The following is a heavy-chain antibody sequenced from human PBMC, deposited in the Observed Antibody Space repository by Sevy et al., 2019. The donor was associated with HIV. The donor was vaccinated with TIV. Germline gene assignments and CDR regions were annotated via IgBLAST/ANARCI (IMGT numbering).Heavy chain of an antibody. J-gene: IGHJ4*01. CDR2: ISPHNGDT. V-gene: IGHV1-18*01. CDR1: GYTFSSYR. Sequence: ASVKVSCKISGYTFSSYRITWVRQAPGQGLECMGWISPHNGDTNYAQKLQGRVTMITDTSTTTAYMELRTLGSDETAVYYCAGAYCSGGRCYSLAYWGQGTLVTVSS. CDR3: AGAYCSGGRCYSLAY. D-gene: IGHD2-15*01.